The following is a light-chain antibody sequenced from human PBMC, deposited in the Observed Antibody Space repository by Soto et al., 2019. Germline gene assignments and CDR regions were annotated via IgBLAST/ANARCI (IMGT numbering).Light chain of an antibody. CDR2: DNN. CDR1: SSNIGNNY. V-gene: IGLV1-51*01. CDR3: GTWDSSLSTWV. J-gene: IGLJ3*02. Sequence: QAVVTQPPSVSAAPGQKVTISCSGSSSNIGNNYLSWYQQLPGTAPKLLIYDNNKRPLGIPDRFSGSKYGTAATLDITGLQTGDEADYYCGTWDSSLSTWVFGGGTKLTVL.